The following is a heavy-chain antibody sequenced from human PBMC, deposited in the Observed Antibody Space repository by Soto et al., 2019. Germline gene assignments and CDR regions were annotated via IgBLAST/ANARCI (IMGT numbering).Heavy chain of an antibody. Sequence: PSETLSLTCTVSGGSISSYYWSWIRQPPGKGLEWIGFIYYSGSTNYNPSLKSRVTISVDTSKNRFSLKLSSVTAADTAVYYCARGHLAAAGVFDYWGQGTLVTVSS. J-gene: IGHJ4*02. CDR1: GGSISSYY. CDR3: ARGHLAAAGVFDY. CDR2: IYYSGST. D-gene: IGHD6-13*01. V-gene: IGHV4-59*01.